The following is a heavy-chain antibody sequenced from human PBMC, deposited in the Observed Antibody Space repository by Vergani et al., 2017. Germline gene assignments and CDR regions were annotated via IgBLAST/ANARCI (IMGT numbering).Heavy chain of an antibody. CDR2: IYNSGNG. Sequence: QVQLQESGPGLVKPSETLSLTCTVSGDSVISRSYYWGWIRQPPGKGLEWIGSIYNSGNGDSSSSLKSRVTISADTSKNQFSLRLTSVTAADTAVYYCARLGYSYGYVDYWGQGTLVTVSS. J-gene: IGHJ4*02. D-gene: IGHD5-18*01. CDR3: ARLGYSYGYVDY. CDR1: GDSVISRSYY. V-gene: IGHV4-39*01.